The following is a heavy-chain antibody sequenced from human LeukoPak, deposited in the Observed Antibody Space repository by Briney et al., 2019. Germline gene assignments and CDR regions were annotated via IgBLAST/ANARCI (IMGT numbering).Heavy chain of an antibody. J-gene: IGHJ6*03. D-gene: IGHD3-22*01. CDR2: IYYSGST. CDR1: GGSISSSSYY. Sequence: SETLSLTCTVSGGSISSSSYYWGWIRQPPGKGLEWIGSIYYSGSTYYNPSLKSRVTISVDTSKNQFSLKLSSVTAADTAVYYCARAKMGSGYYYYYYYMDVWGKGTTVTVSS. V-gene: IGHV4-39*07. CDR3: ARAKMGSGYYYYYYYMDV.